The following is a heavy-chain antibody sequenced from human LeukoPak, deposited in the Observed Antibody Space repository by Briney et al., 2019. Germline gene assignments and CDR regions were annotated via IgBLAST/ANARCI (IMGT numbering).Heavy chain of an antibody. CDR3: ASYREVGY. CDR1: GFTFSSYA. Sequence: GGSLRLSCAASGFTFSSYAMHWVRQAPGKGLEWVAVISYDGSNKYYADSVKGRFTISRDNSKNTLYLQMNSLRAEDTAVYYCASYREVGYRGQGTLVTVSS. D-gene: IGHD3-16*02. V-gene: IGHV3-30-3*01. CDR2: ISYDGSNK. J-gene: IGHJ4*02.